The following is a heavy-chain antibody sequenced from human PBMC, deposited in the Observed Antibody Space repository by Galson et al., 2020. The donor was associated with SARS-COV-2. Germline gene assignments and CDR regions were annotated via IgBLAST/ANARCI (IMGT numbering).Heavy chain of an antibody. CDR3: ARHVEKYYDFWSGYAYYFDY. CDR2: IYYSGST. Sequence: SQTLSLTCTVSGGSISSSSYYWGWIRQPPGKGLEWIGSIYYSGSTYYNPSLKSRVTISVDTSKNQFSLKLSSVTAADTAVYYCARHVEKYYDFWSGYAYYFDYWGQGTLVTVSS. J-gene: IGHJ4*02. CDR1: GGSISSSSYY. V-gene: IGHV4-39*01. D-gene: IGHD3-3*01.